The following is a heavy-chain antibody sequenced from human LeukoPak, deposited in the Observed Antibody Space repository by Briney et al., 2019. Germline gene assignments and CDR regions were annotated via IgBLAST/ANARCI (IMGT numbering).Heavy chain of an antibody. CDR3: ARGGALWSN. D-gene: IGHD3-10*01. V-gene: IGHV4-39*07. J-gene: IGHJ4*02. Sequence: SETLSLTCTVSGGSISSSSYYWGWIRQPPGKGLEWIGSIYYSGSTYYNPSLKSRVTISVDTSKNQFSLKLSSVTAADTAVYYCARGGALWSNWGQGTLVTVSS. CDR1: GGSISSSSYY. CDR2: IYYSGST.